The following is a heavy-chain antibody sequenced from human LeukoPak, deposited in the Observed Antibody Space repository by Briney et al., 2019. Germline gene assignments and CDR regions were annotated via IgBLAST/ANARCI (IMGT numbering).Heavy chain of an antibody. CDR2: IKPDGSEK. Sequence: PGGSLRLSCAASGFTFSDYWMTWVRQAPGKGLEWVANIKPDGSEKYYVDSVRGRFTISRDNAKNSLYLQMNSLRAEDTAVYYCAKDNTMIVPNGPDYWGQGTLVTVSS. J-gene: IGHJ4*02. D-gene: IGHD3-22*01. CDR3: AKDNTMIVPNGPDY. V-gene: IGHV3-7*01. CDR1: GFTFSDYW.